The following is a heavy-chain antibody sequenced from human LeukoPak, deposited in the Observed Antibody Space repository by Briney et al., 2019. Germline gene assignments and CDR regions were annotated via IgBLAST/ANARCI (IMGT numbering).Heavy chain of an antibody. CDR3: AASEYYYGSGSYKDI. CDR2: IYYGGST. D-gene: IGHD3-10*01. Sequence: SETLSLTCTVSGGSISRSAYYWGWMRPPPGKGLEWVGSIYYGGSTYYKPSLKSRVTVSVDTSKNQFSLRLSSVTAADTAMYYCAASEYYYGSGSYKDIWGQGTMVTVSS. V-gene: IGHV4-39*01. J-gene: IGHJ3*02. CDR1: GGSISRSAYY.